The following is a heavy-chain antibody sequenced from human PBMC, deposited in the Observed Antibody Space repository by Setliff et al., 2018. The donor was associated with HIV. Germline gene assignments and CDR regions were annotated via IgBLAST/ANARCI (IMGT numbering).Heavy chain of an antibody. CDR1: GYRFTIYW. J-gene: IGHJ1*01. D-gene: IGHD4-17*01. V-gene: IGHV5-51*01. CDR3: ATWTRAETSENFQH. CDR2: IYPGDSDT. Sequence: GESLTISCKASGYRFTIYWIGWVRQMPGEGLEWMGVIYPGDSDTRYSPSFQGQVTISADKSITTTYVQWSSLKASDTAMYYCATWTRAETSENFQHWGQGTLVTVSS.